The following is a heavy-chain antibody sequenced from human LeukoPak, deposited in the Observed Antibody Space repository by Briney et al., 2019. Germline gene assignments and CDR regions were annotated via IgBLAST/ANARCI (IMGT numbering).Heavy chain of an antibody. CDR2: IYYSGST. V-gene: IGHV4-59*02. D-gene: IGHD6-19*01. CDR3: ARVIAVAGGVPPRYFDY. J-gene: IGHJ4*02. Sequence: SQTLSLTCTVSGGSVSSHYWYWIRQPPGKELEWIGYIYYSGSTNYNPSLKSRVTISVDTSKNQFSLRLNSVTAADTAVYYCARVIAVAGGVPPRYFDYWGQGTLVTVPS. CDR1: GGSVSSHY.